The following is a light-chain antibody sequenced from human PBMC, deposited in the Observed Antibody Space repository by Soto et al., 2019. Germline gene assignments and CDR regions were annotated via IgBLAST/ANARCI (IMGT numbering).Light chain of an antibody. CDR1: QSVSSSY. CDR2: GAS. CDR3: QQYGSSPRT. J-gene: IGKJ1*01. V-gene: IGKV3-20*01. Sequence: EIVLTQSPGTLSLSPGERATLSCRASQSVSSSYLAWYQQKPGQAPRLLIYGASSRATGIPDRFGGSGSGTDFTITISRLEPEDFAVYYCQQYGSSPRTFGQGTKVEI.